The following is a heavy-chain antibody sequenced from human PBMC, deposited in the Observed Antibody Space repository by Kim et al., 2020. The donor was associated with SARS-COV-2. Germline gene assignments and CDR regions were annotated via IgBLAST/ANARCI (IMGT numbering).Heavy chain of an antibody. J-gene: IGHJ5*02. CDR3: ARDRMVRGGHRNWFDP. V-gene: IGHV4-31*02. D-gene: IGHD3-10*01. Sequence: SLKSRVTISVDTSKNQFSLKLSSVTAADTAVYYCARDRMVRGGHRNWFDPWGQGTLVTVSS.